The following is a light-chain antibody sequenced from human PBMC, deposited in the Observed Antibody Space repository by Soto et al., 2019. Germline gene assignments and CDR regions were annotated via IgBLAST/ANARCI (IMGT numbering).Light chain of an antibody. CDR1: SSNIGSNT. Sequence: QSVLTQPPSASGTPGQRVTISCSGSSSNIGSNTVNWYQQLPGTAPKLLIYSHNQRPSGVPDRFSGSKSGTSASLAISGLQFGDEADYYCAAWDDSLSGPVFGGGTKVTVL. J-gene: IGLJ2*01. V-gene: IGLV1-44*01. CDR3: AAWDDSLSGPV. CDR2: SHN.